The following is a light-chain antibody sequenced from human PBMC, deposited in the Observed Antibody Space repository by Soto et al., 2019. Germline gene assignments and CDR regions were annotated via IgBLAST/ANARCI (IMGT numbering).Light chain of an antibody. CDR3: CSYAVSYTLYV. CDR1: SSDVGGYTF. V-gene: IGLV2-11*01. CDR2: DVN. Sequence: QSVLTQPRSVSGSPGQSVTISCTGTSSDVGGYTFVSWYQQHPAKAPKLMIYDVNRRPSGVPDRFSGSKSGNTASLTISGLQAEDEADYYCCSYAVSYTLYVFGTGTKVTVL. J-gene: IGLJ1*01.